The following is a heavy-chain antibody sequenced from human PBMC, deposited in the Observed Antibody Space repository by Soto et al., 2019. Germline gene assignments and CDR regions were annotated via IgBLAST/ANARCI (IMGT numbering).Heavy chain of an antibody. Sequence: ETLSLTCAVYGGSFSDYYWNWIRQPPGKGLEWIGEINHSGRTNYNPSLKSRVTISVDTSKNQFSLKLSSVTAADTAVYYCAKSYVGGIDPWGQGTLVTVSS. CDR1: GGSFSDYY. CDR3: AKSYVGGIDP. CDR2: INHSGRT. D-gene: IGHD3-16*01. J-gene: IGHJ5*02. V-gene: IGHV4-34*01.